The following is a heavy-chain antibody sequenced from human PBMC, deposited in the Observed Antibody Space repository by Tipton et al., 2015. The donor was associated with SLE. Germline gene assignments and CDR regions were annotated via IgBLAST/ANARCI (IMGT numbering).Heavy chain of an antibody. CDR2: ISGSGGST. Sequence: GSLRLSCAASGFTFGSYAMSWVRQAPGKGLEWVSAISGSGGSTYYADSVKGRFTISRDNSKNTLYLQMNSLRAEDTAVYYCAKDPSPRGSWFDYWGQGTLVTVSS. CDR3: AKDPSPRGSWFDY. CDR1: GFTFGSYA. J-gene: IGHJ4*02. D-gene: IGHD6-13*01. V-gene: IGHV3-23*01.